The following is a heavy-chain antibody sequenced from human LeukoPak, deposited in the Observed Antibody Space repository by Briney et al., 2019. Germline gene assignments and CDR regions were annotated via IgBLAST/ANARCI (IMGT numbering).Heavy chain of an antibody. CDR1: GGSISNYY. Sequence: SETLSLTCTVSGGSISNYYWSWIRQPPGKALEWIGYIYTSGSTNYNPSLKSRVTISVDTSKNQFSLNLSSVTAADTAVYYCARHKGGRYSGSYLDYWGQATLVTVSS. CDR3: ARHKGGRYSGSYLDY. V-gene: IGHV4-4*09. D-gene: IGHD1-26*01. CDR2: IYTSGST. J-gene: IGHJ4*02.